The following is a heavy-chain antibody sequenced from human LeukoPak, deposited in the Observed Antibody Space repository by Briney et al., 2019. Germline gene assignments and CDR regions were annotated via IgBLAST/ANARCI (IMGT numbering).Heavy chain of an antibody. D-gene: IGHD1-1*01. CDR2: IYYSGST. Sequence: SETLSLTCSVSGGSINSHYWSWIRQPPGKGLEWIGYIYYSGSTTYNPSLKSRVTISVDTSKNQFSLKLTSVTAADTAVYYCARGGAMGTYYYYMDVWGKGTTVTISS. CDR1: GGSINSHY. J-gene: IGHJ6*03. CDR3: ARGGAMGTYYYYMDV. V-gene: IGHV4-59*11.